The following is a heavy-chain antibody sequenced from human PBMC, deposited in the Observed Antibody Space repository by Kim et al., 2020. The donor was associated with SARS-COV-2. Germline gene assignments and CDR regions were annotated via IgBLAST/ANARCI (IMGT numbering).Heavy chain of an antibody. CDR1: GFTVSSNY. V-gene: IGHV3-53*01. CDR3: ARKTVAGSWYFDL. Sequence: GGSLRLSCAASGFTVSSNYMSWVRQAPGKGLEWVSVIYSDGTTYYADSVKGRFTLSRDNSKNTLYLQMNSLRAEDTAVYYCARKTVAGSWYFDLWGRGTLLTVSS. J-gene: IGHJ2*01. D-gene: IGHD6-19*01. CDR2: IYSDGTT.